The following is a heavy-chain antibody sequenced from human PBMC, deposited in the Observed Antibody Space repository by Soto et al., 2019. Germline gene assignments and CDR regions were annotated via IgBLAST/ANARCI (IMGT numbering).Heavy chain of an antibody. CDR2: ISYDGSNK. D-gene: IGHD3-22*01. V-gene: IGHV3-30-3*01. CDR1: GFTFSSYA. J-gene: IGHJ4*02. CDR3: ARVLRPYSYYYDSSGYYGPIDY. Sequence: GGSLRLSCAASGFTFSSYAMHWVRQAPGKGLEWVAVISYDGSNKYYADSVKGRFTISRDNSKNTLYLQMNSLKAEDTAVYYCARVLRPYSYYYDSSGYYGPIDYWGQGTLVTVSS.